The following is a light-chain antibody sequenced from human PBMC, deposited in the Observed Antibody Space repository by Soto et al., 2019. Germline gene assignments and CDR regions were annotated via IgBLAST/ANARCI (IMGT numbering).Light chain of an antibody. V-gene: IGLV2-14*01. CDR3: SSYTSSSTLV. CDR1: SSDVGGYNY. CDR2: EVS. J-gene: IGLJ3*02. Sequence: QSVLTQPASVSGSPGQSITISCTGTSSDVGGYNYVSWYQQHPGKAPKLMIYEVSNRPSGVSNRFSGSKSGNTASLTISGLQAEGEGGYYCSSYTSSSTLVFGGGTKVTVL.